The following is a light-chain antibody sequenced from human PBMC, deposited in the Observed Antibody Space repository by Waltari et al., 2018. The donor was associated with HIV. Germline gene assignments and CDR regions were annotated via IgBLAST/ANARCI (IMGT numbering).Light chain of an antibody. CDR3: SSYTTSSTLGGV. J-gene: IGLJ2*01. Sequence: QSALTQPASVSGSPGQSITISCTGTSSDVGGYNYVSWYQQHPGKAPKLMIYEVSNRPSGVSNRFPGSKSGNTASLTISGLQADDEADYYCSSYTTSSTLGGVFGGGTKLTVL. V-gene: IGLV2-14*01. CDR2: EVS. CDR1: SSDVGGYNY.